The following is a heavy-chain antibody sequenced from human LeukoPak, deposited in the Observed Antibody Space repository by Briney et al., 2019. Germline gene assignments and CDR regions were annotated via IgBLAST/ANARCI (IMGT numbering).Heavy chain of an antibody. D-gene: IGHD3-16*01. V-gene: IGHV3-23*01. J-gene: IGHJ4*02. CDR3: TNGGHRFVMSEY. Sequence: PGGSLRLSCAASGFTLSSFAMSWVRQAPGSGLEWVSGISGSGEYTYYADSVKGRFTISRDNSKNTLYLQMNSLRVEDTAVYYCTNGGHRFVMSEYWGQGTLVTVSS. CDR1: GFTLSSFA. CDR2: ISGSGEYT.